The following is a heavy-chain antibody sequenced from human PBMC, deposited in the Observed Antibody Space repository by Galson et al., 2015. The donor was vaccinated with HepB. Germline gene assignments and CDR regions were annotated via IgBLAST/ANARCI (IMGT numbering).Heavy chain of an antibody. V-gene: IGHV3-30*04. Sequence: SLRLSCAASGFSFSIYAMDWVRQAPGKGLEWVSVVSFDGRDKYYADSVRGRFTISRDNSKNTLYLEMNSLRAEDTAVYYCAREWADLWDGVPSAPLDPWGQGTLVTVSS. CDR1: GFSFSIYA. CDR3: AREWADLWDGVPSAPLDP. D-gene: IGHD3-3*01. CDR2: VSFDGRDK. J-gene: IGHJ5*02.